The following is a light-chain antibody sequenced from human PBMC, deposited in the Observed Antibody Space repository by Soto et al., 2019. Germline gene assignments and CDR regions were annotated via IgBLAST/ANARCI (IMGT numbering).Light chain of an antibody. V-gene: IGLV1-44*01. Sequence: QPVLTQPPSASGTPGQRVTISCSGSSSNIGTNTVNWYLQLPGTAAKLLMYNNNQRPSGVPERFSGSKSGTSASLAIGGLQSEDEADYYCAAWDDSLDGFYVFGSGTKLTVL. CDR1: SSNIGTNT. CDR2: NNN. CDR3: AAWDDSLDGFYV. J-gene: IGLJ1*01.